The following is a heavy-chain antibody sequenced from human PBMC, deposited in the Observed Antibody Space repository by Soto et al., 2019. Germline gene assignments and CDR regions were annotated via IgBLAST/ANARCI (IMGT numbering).Heavy chain of an antibody. CDR2: IYYSGST. D-gene: IGHD6-13*01. V-gene: IGHV4-59*01. Sequence: PSETLSLTCTVSGGSISSYYWSWIRQPPGKGLEWIGYIYYSGSTNYNPSLKSRVTISVDTSKNQFSLKLSSVTAADTAVYYCARDGGYSSSRYGTLGEYGMDVWGQGTTVTVSS. CDR3: ARDGGYSSSRYGTLGEYGMDV. CDR1: GGSISSYY. J-gene: IGHJ6*02.